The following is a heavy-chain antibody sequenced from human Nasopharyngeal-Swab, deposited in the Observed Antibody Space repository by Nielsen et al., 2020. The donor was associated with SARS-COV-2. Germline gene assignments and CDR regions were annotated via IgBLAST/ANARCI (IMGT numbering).Heavy chain of an antibody. J-gene: IGHJ3*02. CDR2: ISAGGGST. Sequence: GESLKISCADSGFTFSNYAMSWVRQAPGQGLEWVSGISAGGGSTYYADSVKGRFTISRDNSKNTLNLQMNSLRAEDTALYYCAKGSSGYYRHAFDMWGQGTMVTVSS. V-gene: IGHV3-23*01. CDR1: GFTFSNYA. CDR3: AKGSSGYYRHAFDM. D-gene: IGHD3-22*01.